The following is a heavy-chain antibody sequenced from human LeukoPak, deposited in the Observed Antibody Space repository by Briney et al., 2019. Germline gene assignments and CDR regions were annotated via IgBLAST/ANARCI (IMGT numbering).Heavy chain of an antibody. J-gene: IGHJ4*02. CDR3: AREGDSAGWYRPAFRLLDY. Sequence: ASVKVSCKTSGYTFTSYGLYWVRQAPGQGLEWMGWISGYNAETNYARKFQGRVTMTTDTSTTTAYMELTSLTSDVTALYYCAREGDSAGWYRPAFRLLDYWGQGTMVTVSS. CDR1: GYTFTSYG. V-gene: IGHV1-18*01. D-gene: IGHD6-19*01. CDR2: ISGYNAET.